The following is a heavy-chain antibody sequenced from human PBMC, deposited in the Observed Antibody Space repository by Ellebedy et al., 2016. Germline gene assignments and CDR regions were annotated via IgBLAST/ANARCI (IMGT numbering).Heavy chain of an antibody. CDR1: GFTFSSYG. V-gene: IGHV3-33*01. CDR3: AREGAGSYFPLHDY. Sequence: GGSLRLSCAASGFTFSSYGMHWVRQAPGKGLEWVAVIWYDGSNKYYADSVKGRFTISRDNSKNTLYLQMNSLRAEDTAVYYCAREGAGSYFPLHDYWGQGTLVTVSS. J-gene: IGHJ4*02. CDR2: IWYDGSNK. D-gene: IGHD1-26*01.